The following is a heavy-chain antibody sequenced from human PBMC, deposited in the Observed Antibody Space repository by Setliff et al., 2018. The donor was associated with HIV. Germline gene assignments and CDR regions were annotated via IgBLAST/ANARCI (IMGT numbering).Heavy chain of an antibody. CDR3: ARLGSGWSDSHYYAMDI. CDR1: GYTFTTYG. CDR2: ISPNFGHT. V-gene: IGHV1-18*04. J-gene: IGHJ6*02. Sequence: ASVKVSCKASGYTFTTYGISWVRQAPGHGLEWMGWISPNFGHTKYAQKFLDRVTMTIDTATSRAYMELRSLRSDDTAVYFCARLGSGWSDSHYYAMDIWGQGTTVTSP. D-gene: IGHD6-19*01.